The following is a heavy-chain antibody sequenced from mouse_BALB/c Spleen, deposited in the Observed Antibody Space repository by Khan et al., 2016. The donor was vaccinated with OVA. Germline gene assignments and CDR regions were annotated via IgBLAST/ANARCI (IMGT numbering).Heavy chain of an antibody. CDR3: AKGVWSYYFALDY. V-gene: IGHV2-6-5*01. D-gene: IGHD2-10*02. J-gene: IGHJ4*01. Sequence: QVQLKESGPGLVAPSQSLSITCTVSGFSLTDYDVSWIRQPPGKGLEWLGVIWGGGNTYYNSALKSRLSISKDNSTSQAFLKMNSLQTDDTARYYCAKGVWSYYFALDYWGQGTSVTVSS. CDR2: IWGGGNT. CDR1: GFSLTDYD.